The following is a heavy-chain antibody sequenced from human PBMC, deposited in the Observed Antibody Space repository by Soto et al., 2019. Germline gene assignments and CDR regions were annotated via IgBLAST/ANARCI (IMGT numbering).Heavy chain of an antibody. J-gene: IGHJ2*01. CDR3: AREDMDSGYDYSHWYFDL. Sequence: GGSLRLSCAASGFTFSSYAMSWVRQAPGRGLEWVSSISGSGIDIHFTDSVKGRFTISRDNAKTSLYLQMDSLRPEDTAVYYCAREDMDSGYDYSHWYFDLWGRGTLVTVSS. CDR1: GFTFSSYA. V-gene: IGHV3-21*01. CDR2: ISGSGIDI. D-gene: IGHD5-12*01.